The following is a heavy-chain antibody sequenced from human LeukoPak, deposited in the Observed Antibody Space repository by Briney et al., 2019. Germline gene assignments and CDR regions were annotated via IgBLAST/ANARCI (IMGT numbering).Heavy chain of an antibody. CDR3: ARESGTPLSDY. J-gene: IGHJ4*02. CDR2: IYYSGST. CDR1: GGSISSSSYY. D-gene: IGHD6-13*01. Sequence: PSETLSLTCTVSGGSISSSSYYWGWIRQPPGKGLEWIGSIYYSGSTYYNPSLKSRVTIPVDTSKNQFSLKLSSVTAADTAVYYCARESGTPLSDYWGQGTLVTVSS. V-gene: IGHV4-39*07.